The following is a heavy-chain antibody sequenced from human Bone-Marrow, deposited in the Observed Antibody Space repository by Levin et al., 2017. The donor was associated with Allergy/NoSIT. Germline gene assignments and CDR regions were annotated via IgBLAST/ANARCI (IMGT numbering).Heavy chain of an antibody. Sequence: PGGSLRLSCVASGFTFSSYGIQWVRQAPGKGLEWVAAISYDGGNKLYADSVKGRFTISRDNSKNTLYLQMNSLRAEDTALYYCAKDKRSLKVAGTGWYYYMDVWGKGTTVTVSS. V-gene: IGHV3-30*18. CDR1: GFTFSSYG. CDR2: ISYDGGNK. J-gene: IGHJ6*03. CDR3: AKDKRSLKVAGTGWYYYMDV. D-gene: IGHD6-19*01.